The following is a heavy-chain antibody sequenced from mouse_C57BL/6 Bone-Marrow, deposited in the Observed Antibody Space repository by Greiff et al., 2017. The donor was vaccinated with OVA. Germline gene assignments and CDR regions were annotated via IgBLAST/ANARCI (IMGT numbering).Heavy chain of an antibody. CDR3: AGDSDGYYYFDY. CDR2: ITHSGET. Sequence: VKLMESGPGLVKPSQSLFLTCSITGFPITSGYYWIWIRQSPGKPLEWMGYITHSGETFYNPSLPSPISITRETSKNQFFLQLNSVTTEDTAMYYCAGDSDGYYYFDYWGQGTTLTVSS. V-gene: IGHV12-3*01. J-gene: IGHJ2*01. D-gene: IGHD2-3*01. CDR1: GFPITSGYY.